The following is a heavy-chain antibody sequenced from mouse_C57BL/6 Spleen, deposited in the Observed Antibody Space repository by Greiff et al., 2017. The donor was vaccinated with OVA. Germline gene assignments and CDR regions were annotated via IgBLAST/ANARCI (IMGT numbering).Heavy chain of an antibody. Sequence: EVQRVESGGGLVKPGGSLKLSCAASGFTFSSYAMSWVRQTPEQRLEWVATISDGGSYTYYPDNVKGRFTISRDNAKHNLYLQMSHLTSENTAMYDGASDHYGSSVCAMDYWGQGTPVTVSA. CDR3: ASDHYGSSVCAMDY. CDR2: ISDGGSYT. CDR1: GFTFSSYA. D-gene: IGHD1-1*01. V-gene: IGHV5-4*01. J-gene: IGHJ4*01.